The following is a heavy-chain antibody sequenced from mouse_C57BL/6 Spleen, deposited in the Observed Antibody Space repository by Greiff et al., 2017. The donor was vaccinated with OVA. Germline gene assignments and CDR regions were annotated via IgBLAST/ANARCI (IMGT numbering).Heavy chain of an antibody. CDR1: GFTFSSYA. J-gene: IGHJ4*01. V-gene: IGHV5-9-1*02. D-gene: IGHD2-3*01. CDR3: TRDGGYDAMDY. Sequence: EVKVVESGEGLVKPGGSLKLSCAASGFTFSSYAMSWVRQTPEKRLEWVAYISSGGDYIYYADTVKGRFTISRDNARNTLYLQMSSLKSEDTAMYYCTRDGGYDAMDYWGQGTSVTVSS. CDR2: ISSGGDYI.